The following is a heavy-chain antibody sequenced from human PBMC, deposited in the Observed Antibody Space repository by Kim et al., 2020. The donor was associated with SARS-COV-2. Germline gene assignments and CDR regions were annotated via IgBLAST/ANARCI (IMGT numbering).Heavy chain of an antibody. J-gene: IGHJ5*02. V-gene: IGHV1-18*01. CDR1: GYTFTSYG. Sequence: ASVKVSCKASGYTFTSYGISWVRQAPGQGLEWMGWISAYNGNTNYAQKLQGRVTMTTDTSTSTAYMELRSLRSDDTAVYYCARGRYYYDSSGYYTGDWFDPWGQGTLVTVSS. CDR3: ARGRYYYDSSGYYTGDWFDP. D-gene: IGHD3-22*01. CDR2: ISAYNGNT.